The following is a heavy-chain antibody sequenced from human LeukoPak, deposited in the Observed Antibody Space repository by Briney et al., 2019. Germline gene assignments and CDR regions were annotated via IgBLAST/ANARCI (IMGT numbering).Heavy chain of an antibody. CDR1: GGSISSSSYY. CDR2: IYYSGST. Sequence: PPETLSLTCTVSGGSISSSSYYWGWIRQPPGKGLEWIGSIYYSGSTYYNPSLKSRVTISVDTSKNQFSLKLSSVTAADTAVYYCARGMRTMVRGPKITRFDPWGQGTLVTVSS. V-gene: IGHV4-39*01. J-gene: IGHJ5*02. CDR3: ARGMRTMVRGPKITRFDP. D-gene: IGHD3-10*01.